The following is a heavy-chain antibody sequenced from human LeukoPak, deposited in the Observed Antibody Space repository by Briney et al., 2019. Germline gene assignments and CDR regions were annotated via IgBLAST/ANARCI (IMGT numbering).Heavy chain of an antibody. J-gene: IGHJ5*02. D-gene: IGHD2-21*01. CDR1: GYIFTDYY. V-gene: IGHV1/OR15-1*04. CDR2: INPNSGGT. CDR3: ARAGQHIVNSWFDP. Sequence: ASVKVSCKASGYIFTDYYMHWVRQAPGQELGWMGRINPNSGGTNYAQKFQGRVTMTRDTSISTAYMELRSLRSDDTAVYYCARAGQHIVNSWFDPWGQGTLVTVSS.